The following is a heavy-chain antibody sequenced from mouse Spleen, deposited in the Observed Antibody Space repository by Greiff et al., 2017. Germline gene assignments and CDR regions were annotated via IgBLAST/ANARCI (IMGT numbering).Heavy chain of an antibody. J-gene: IGHJ2*01. Sequence: EVKVEESGGGLVKPGGSLKLSCAASGFTFSSYAMSWVRQTPEKRLEWVATISSGGSYTYYPDSVKGRFTISRDNAKNTLYLQMSSLRSEDTAMYYCARHPYGSLDYWGQGTTLTVSS. V-gene: IGHV5-9-3*01. CDR1: GFTFSSYA. D-gene: IGHD1-1*01. CDR3: ARHPYGSLDY. CDR2: ISSGGSYT.